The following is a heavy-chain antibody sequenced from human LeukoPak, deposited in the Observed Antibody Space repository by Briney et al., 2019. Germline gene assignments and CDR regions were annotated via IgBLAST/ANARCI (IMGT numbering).Heavy chain of an antibody. CDR2: IYSSGTT. D-gene: IGHD6-13*01. J-gene: IGHJ4*02. CDR1: GGSISSYY. V-gene: IGHV4-4*07. Sequence: SETLSLTCTVSGGSISSYYWSWLRQPAGKGLEWIGRIYSSGTTNYNPSLKSRVTMSIDTTQFSLKLSSVTAADTAVYFCACGVAAAGWLYFDYWGQGSLVTVSS. CDR3: ACGVAAAGWLYFDY.